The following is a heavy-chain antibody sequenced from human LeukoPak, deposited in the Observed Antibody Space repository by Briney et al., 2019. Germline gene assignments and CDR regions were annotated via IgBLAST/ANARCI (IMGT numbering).Heavy chain of an antibody. CDR2: MNPNSGNT. Sequence: ASVKVSCKASGYTFTSYDINWVRQATGQGLEWMGWMNPNSGNTGYAQKFQGRVTMTRNTSISTAYMELSSLRSEDTAVYYCARGFYVELDDAFDIWGQGTVVTVSS. V-gene: IGHV1-8*01. D-gene: IGHD1-26*01. J-gene: IGHJ3*02. CDR3: ARGFYVELDDAFDI. CDR1: GYTFTSYD.